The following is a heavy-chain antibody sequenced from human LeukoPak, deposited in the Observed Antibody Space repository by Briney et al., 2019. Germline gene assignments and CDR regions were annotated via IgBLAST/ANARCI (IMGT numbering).Heavy chain of an antibody. CDR1: GFTFSSYG. V-gene: IGHV3-30*03. CDR2: ISYDGSNK. CDR3: AREQRTMVRGVKILPYYYMDV. Sequence: PGGSLRLSCAASGFTFSSYGMHWVRQAPGKGLEWVAVISYDGSNKYYADSVKGRFTISRDNAKNSLYLQMNSLRAEDTAVYYCAREQRTMVRGVKILPYYYMDVWGKGTTVTVSS. D-gene: IGHD3-10*01. J-gene: IGHJ6*03.